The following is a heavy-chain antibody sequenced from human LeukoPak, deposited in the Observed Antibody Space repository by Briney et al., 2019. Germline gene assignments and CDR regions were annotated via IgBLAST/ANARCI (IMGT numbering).Heavy chain of an antibody. Sequence: GGSLRLSCAASGFTFSSYGMQWVRQAPGKGLEYVSAISSYGGSTFYANSVKGRFTISRDNSKNTLYLQMGSLTVEDMAVYYCARAANGANWKYAYFDYWGQGTLVTVSS. CDR3: ARAANGANWKYAYFDY. D-gene: IGHD1-7*01. V-gene: IGHV3-64*01. CDR1: GFTFSSYG. J-gene: IGHJ4*02. CDR2: ISSYGGST.